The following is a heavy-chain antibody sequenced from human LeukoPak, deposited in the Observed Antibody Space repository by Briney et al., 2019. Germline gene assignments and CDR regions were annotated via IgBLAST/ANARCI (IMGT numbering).Heavy chain of an antibody. Sequence: GGSLRLSCAASGFTFSTYEMNWVRQAPGGGLEWVSYIDSRGTHIYYADSVKGRFTISRDNAKNSLYLQMNSLRAEDTAVYYCARDLPYCSGGSCLFDHWGQGSLVTVSS. CDR2: IDSRGTHI. CDR3: ARDLPYCSGGSCLFDH. D-gene: IGHD2-15*01. J-gene: IGHJ4*02. V-gene: IGHV3-48*03. CDR1: GFTFSTYE.